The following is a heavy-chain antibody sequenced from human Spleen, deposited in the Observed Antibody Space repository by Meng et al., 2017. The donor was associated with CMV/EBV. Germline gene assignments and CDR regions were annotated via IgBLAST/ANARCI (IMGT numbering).Heavy chain of an antibody. CDR2: VWYDGSNE. V-gene: IGHV3-33*06. D-gene: IGHD3-3*01. CDR3: AKGPTDFWSGYYIVS. J-gene: IGHJ5*02. CDR1: GFSFSNSA. Sequence: AASGFSFSNSAMHWVRQAPGKGLQWVALVWYDGSNEYYADSVQGRFTVSRDNSKNTLYLQMNSLRAEDTAVYYCAKGPTDFWSGYYIVSWGQGTLVTVSS.